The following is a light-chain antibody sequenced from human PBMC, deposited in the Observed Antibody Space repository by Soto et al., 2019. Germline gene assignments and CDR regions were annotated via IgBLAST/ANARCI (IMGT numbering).Light chain of an antibody. CDR3: QQAYSKNT. V-gene: IGKV1-39*01. Sequence: DIQMTQSPSSLSASVGDRVTIACRASQNIRTYLNWYQQNPGKAPKLLIYAASNLRSGVPSRFSGSGSGTDFTLNISSLQPEDFATYYCQQAYSKNTFGGGTKVEIK. J-gene: IGKJ4*01. CDR2: AAS. CDR1: QNIRTY.